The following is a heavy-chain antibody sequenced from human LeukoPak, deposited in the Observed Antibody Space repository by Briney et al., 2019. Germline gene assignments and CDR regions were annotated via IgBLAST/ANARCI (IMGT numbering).Heavy chain of an antibody. CDR3: AKGPWVVNRTPPPDY. V-gene: IGHV3-30*18. CDR1: GFTFSSYG. J-gene: IGHJ4*02. CDR2: ISYDGSNK. Sequence: GGSLRLSCAASGFTFSSYGMHWVRQAPGKGLEWVAVISYDGSNKYYADSVKGRFTISRDNSKNTLYLQMNSLRAENTAVYYCAKGPWVVNRTPPPDYWGQGTLVTVSS. D-gene: IGHD1-14*01.